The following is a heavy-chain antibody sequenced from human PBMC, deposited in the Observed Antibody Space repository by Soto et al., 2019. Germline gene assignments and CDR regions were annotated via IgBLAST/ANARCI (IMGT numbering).Heavy chain of an antibody. V-gene: IGHV4-34*01. J-gene: IGHJ4*02. Sequence: PSETLSLTCAVYGGSFSGYYWSWIRQPPGKGLEWIGEINHSGSTNYNPSLKSRVTISVDTSKNQFSLKLSSVTAADTAVYYCARAGVVVTAIDKEGFDYWGQGTLVTVSS. D-gene: IGHD2-21*02. CDR3: ARAGVVVTAIDKEGFDY. CDR1: GGSFSGYY. CDR2: INHSGST.